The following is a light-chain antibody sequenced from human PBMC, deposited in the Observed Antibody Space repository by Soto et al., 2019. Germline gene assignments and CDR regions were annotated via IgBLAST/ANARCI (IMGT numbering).Light chain of an antibody. CDR2: DDN. J-gene: IGLJ1*01. CDR1: SSNIGGNS. Sequence: QSVLAQPPSVSAAPGQKVTISCSGSSSNIGGNSVSWYQQLPGTAPKLLIYDDNKRPSGIPDRFSDSKSGTSATLGITGFQTGDEADYYCGSWDSSLSAYVFGTGTKVTVX. CDR3: GSWDSSLSAYV. V-gene: IGLV1-51*01.